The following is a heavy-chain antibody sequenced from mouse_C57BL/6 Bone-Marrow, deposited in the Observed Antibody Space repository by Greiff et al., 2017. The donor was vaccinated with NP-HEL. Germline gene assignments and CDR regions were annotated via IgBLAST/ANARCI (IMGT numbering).Heavy chain of an antibody. V-gene: IGHV5-6*02. CDR1: GFTFSSYG. CDR2: ISSGGSYT. J-gene: IGHJ3*01. CDR3: ARRTRGFAY. Sequence: EVKLVESGGDLVKPGWSLKLSCAASGFTFSSYGMSWVRQTPDKRLEWVATISSGGSYTYYPASVKGRFTISRDNAKNTLYLQKSSLKSEDTAMYYCARRTRGFAYWGQGTLVTVSA. D-gene: IGHD2-12*01.